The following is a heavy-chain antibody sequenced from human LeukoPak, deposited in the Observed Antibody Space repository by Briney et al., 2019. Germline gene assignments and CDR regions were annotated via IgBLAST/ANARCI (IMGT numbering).Heavy chain of an antibody. J-gene: IGHJ4*02. D-gene: IGHD4-11*01. CDR2: IIPIFGTA. V-gene: IGHV1-69*06. CDR1: GGTFSSYA. Sequence: SVKVSCKASGGTFSSYAISWVRQAPGQGLEWMGGIIPIFGTANYAQKFQGRVTITADKSTSTAYMELSSLRPEDTAVYYCARPRTVTTDRAPFDYWGQGTLVTVSS. CDR3: ARPRTVTTDRAPFDY.